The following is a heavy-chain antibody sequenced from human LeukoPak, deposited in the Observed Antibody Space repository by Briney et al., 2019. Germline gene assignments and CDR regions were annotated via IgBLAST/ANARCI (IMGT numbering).Heavy chain of an antibody. Sequence: GASVKVSCKASGYTFSSHGITWVRQAPGQGLEWMGWISAYNGKTNYAQKLQGRVTMTTDTSTSTAYMELRSLRSDDTAVYYCARVWDYGGHNWFDPWGQGTLVTVSS. CDR2: ISAYNGKT. CDR3: ARVWDYGGHNWFDP. CDR1: GYTFSSHG. J-gene: IGHJ5*02. V-gene: IGHV1-18*01. D-gene: IGHD4-23*01.